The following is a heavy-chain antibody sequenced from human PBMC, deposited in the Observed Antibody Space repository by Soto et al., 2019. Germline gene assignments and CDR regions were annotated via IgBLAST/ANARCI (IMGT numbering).Heavy chain of an antibody. Sequence: PSETLSLTCTVSGGSISSSSYYWGWIRQPPGKGLEWIGNIYYSGSTYDNPSLKSRVTISVDTSKNQFSLKLSSVTAADTAVYYCAREALRGEGYMDVWGKGTTVTVSS. CDR3: AREALRGEGYMDV. CDR2: IYYSGST. J-gene: IGHJ6*03. V-gene: IGHV4-31*03. CDR1: GGSISSSSYY. D-gene: IGHD3-10*01.